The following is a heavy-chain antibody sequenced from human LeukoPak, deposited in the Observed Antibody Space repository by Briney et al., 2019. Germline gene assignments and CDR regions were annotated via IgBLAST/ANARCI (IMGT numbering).Heavy chain of an antibody. CDR1: GFTFSNYW. J-gene: IGHJ4*02. V-gene: IGHV3-7*01. CDR3: ATSDLAY. Sequence: PGGSLRLSCAASGFTFSNYWMTWVRQAPGKGLESVANIKQDGSEKYYVDSVKGRFTISRDNAKNSLYLQMNSLRAEDTAVYYCATSDLAYWGQGTLVTVSS. CDR2: IKQDGSEK.